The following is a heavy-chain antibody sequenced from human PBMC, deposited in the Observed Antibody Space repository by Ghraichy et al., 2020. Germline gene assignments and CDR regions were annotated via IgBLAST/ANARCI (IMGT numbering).Heavy chain of an antibody. CDR1: GDSLSDYY. CDR2: IYYNGGS. CDR3: ARGPRGSAWLDS. J-gene: IGHJ4*02. D-gene: IGHD6-19*01. Sequence: ETLSLTCPVSGDSLSDYYWSWIRQSPGKGLNWIGYIYYNGGSNYSPSLKSRVTISIDTSKNHLSLKLTSVTAADTAIYYCARGPRGSAWLDSWGQGTLVTVSS. V-gene: IGHV4-59*01.